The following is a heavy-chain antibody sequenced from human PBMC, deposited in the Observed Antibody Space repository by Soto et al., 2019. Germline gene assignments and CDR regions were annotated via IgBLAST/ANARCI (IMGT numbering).Heavy chain of an antibody. V-gene: IGHV4-39*01. CDR3: ARHRARNWFDP. D-gene: IGHD6-6*01. CDR2: IYCSGST. Sequence: SETLSLTCIVSGGSIISSSYYFFWIRQPPGKGLEWIGSIYCSGSTYYNPSLKSRVTISVDTSKNQFSLKLSSVTAADTAVFYCARHRARNWFDPWGQGTLVTAPQ. J-gene: IGHJ5*02. CDR1: GGSIISSSYY.